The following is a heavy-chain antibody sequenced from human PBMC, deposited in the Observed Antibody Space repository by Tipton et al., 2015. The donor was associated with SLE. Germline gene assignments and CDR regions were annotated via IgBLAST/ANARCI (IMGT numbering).Heavy chain of an antibody. CDR3: ARGKISWAVFVERSYFDS. CDR2: INPSGST. J-gene: IGHJ4*02. D-gene: IGHD3-10*02. Sequence: TLSLTCTVSGGSISSSSYYWSWIRQPPGKGLEWIGEINPSGSTNYNPSLKSRVTISRDTSKNQFSLRLSSVTAADTAVYYCARGKISWAVFVERSYFDSWGQGTLVTVSS. V-gene: IGHV4-39*01. CDR1: GGSISSSSYY.